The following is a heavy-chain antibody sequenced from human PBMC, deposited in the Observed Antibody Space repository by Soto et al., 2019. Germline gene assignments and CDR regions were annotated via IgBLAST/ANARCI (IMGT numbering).Heavy chain of an antibody. CDR1: GGSFKSGSYS. V-gene: IGHV4-61*01. CDR2: VYHTGRT. J-gene: IGHJ5*02. CDR3: ARDHYDFWSGFPPTIWFHP. D-gene: IGHD3-3*01. Sequence: SLTCTVSGGSFKSGSYSWSWIRQPPGKGLEWIGYVYHTGRTSYNPSLKSRVSISMDTSKNQFSLKLSSVTAADTAVYFCARDHYDFWSGFPPTIWFHPWGQGTLVTVSS.